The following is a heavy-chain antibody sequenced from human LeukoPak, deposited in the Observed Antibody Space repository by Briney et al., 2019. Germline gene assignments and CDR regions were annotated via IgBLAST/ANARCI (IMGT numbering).Heavy chain of an antibody. CDR1: GFTFSDYW. V-gene: IGHV3-74*01. CDR3: ARVITGSTYGQFDL. D-gene: IGHD5-18*01. J-gene: IGHJ5*02. CDR2: INSDGSRT. Sequence: PGGSLRLSCTASGFTFSDYWMHWVRQAPGKGLVWVSRINSDGSRTNYADCVEGRFTISRDNAKNTVFLQMNSLTAEDAAVYYCARVITGSTYGQFDLWGQGALATVSS.